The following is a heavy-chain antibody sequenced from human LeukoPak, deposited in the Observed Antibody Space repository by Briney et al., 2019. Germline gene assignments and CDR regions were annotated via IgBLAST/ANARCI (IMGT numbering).Heavy chain of an antibody. CDR1: GFTFSSYA. CDR3: ARDGRDGYKPFDY. J-gene: IGHJ4*02. V-gene: IGHV3-30*04. D-gene: IGHD5-24*01. CDR2: ISYDGSNK. Sequence: GGSLRLSCAASGFTFSSYAMHWVRQAPGKGLEWVAVISYDGSNKYYADSVKGRFTISRDNSKNTLYLQMNSLRAEDTAVYYCARDGRDGYKPFDYWGQGTLVTVSS.